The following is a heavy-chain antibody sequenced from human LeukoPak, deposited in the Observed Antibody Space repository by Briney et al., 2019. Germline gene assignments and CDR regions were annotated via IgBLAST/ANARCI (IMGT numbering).Heavy chain of an antibody. D-gene: IGHD3-10*01. CDR2: IKQDGSEK. Sequence: GGSLRLSCAASGFTFSSYGMSWVRQAPGKGLEWVANIKQDGSEKYYVDSVKGRFTISRDNAKNSLYLQMNSLRAEDTAVYYCARDNYYGSGILDYWGQGTLVTVSS. V-gene: IGHV3-7*01. CDR1: GFTFSSYG. CDR3: ARDNYYGSGILDY. J-gene: IGHJ4*02.